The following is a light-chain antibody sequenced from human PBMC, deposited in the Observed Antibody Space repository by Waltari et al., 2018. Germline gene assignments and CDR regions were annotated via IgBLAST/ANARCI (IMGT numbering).Light chain of an antibody. V-gene: IGKV3-15*01. CDR1: LSVNTD. CDR3: QQYNAWPPSLT. J-gene: IGKJ4*01. CDR2: GAS. Sequence: EIVMTQSPVTLSVSPGERATLSCRASLSVNTDLAWYQQKPGQAPRLLTYGASSRATGIPARFSGSGSGTEFTLTISSLQSEDFAVYYCQQYNAWPPSLTFGGGTKVEIK.